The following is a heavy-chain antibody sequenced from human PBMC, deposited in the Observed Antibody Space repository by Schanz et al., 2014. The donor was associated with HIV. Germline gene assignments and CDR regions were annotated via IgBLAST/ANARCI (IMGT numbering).Heavy chain of an antibody. CDR1: GFTFSTYA. CDR2: AGTGGDT. CDR3: AKALTSSAAGNFDP. Sequence: EVQLVESGGGLVQPGRSRRLACAASGFTFSTYAMSWVRQAPEKGLEWVSSAGTGGDTYYADSVKGRFTISRDNSKNTLYLQMNSLRAEDSAVYYCAKALTSSAAGNFDPWGQGTLVTVSS. V-gene: IGHV3-23*04. D-gene: IGHD6-13*01. J-gene: IGHJ5*02.